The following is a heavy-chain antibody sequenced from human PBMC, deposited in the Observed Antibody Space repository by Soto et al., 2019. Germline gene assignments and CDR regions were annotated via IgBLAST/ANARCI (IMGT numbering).Heavy chain of an antibody. CDR2: IYYSGST. Sequence: QVQLQESGPGLVKPSQTLSLTCTVSGGSISSGGYYWSWIRQHPGKGLEWIGHIYYSGSTYYNPSRKSRVTISVDTSKNQFSLKLSVVTAADTAVYYCARVAREYSSSAKTPYYYYGMDVWGQGTTVTVSS. V-gene: IGHV4-31*03. CDR1: GGSISSGGYY. J-gene: IGHJ6*02. CDR3: ARVAREYSSSAKTPYYYYGMDV. D-gene: IGHD6-13*01.